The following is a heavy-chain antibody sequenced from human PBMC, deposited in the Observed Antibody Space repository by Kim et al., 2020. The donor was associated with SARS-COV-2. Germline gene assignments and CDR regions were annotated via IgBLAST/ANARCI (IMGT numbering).Heavy chain of an antibody. CDR2: ISGTGSNT. D-gene: IGHD3-22*01. J-gene: IGHJ4*02. CDR3: AKVGHYYDIHNFDY. Sequence: GGSLRLSCAASGFTFSSYAMSWVRQSPGKGLEWVSTISGTGSNTYSADSVKGRFTISRDNSKNTLYLQMNSLRVEDTAVYYCAKVGHYYDIHNFDYWGQGTLVTVSS. CDR1: GFTFSSYA. V-gene: IGHV3-23*01.